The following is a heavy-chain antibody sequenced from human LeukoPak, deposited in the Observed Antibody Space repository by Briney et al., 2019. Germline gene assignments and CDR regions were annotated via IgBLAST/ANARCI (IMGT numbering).Heavy chain of an antibody. CDR3: ASTYYYDSSGYGFDY. D-gene: IGHD3-22*01. V-gene: IGHV5-51*01. Sequence: GESLQISCQGSGYSFTSYWIGWVRQMPGKGLEWMGIIYPGDSDTRYSPSFQGQVTISADKSISTAYLQWSSLKASDTAMYYCASTYYYDSSGYGFDYWGQGTLVTVSS. CDR1: GYSFTSYW. J-gene: IGHJ4*02. CDR2: IYPGDSDT.